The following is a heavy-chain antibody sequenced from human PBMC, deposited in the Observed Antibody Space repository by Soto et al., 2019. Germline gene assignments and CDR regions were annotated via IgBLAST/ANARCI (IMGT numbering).Heavy chain of an antibody. D-gene: IGHD3-22*01. Sequence: PGGSLRLSCAASGFTFTSYAMSWVRQAPGKGLEWVSAISGSGGSSYYADSVKGRFTISRDNSKNTLFLQMNSLRAEDTAIYYCAKGGSYYYDSSGYYYPGRSKTYFGMDVWGLGTTVTVSS. V-gene: IGHV3-23*01. CDR2: ISGSGGSS. J-gene: IGHJ6*02. CDR1: GFTFTSYA. CDR3: AKGGSYYYDSSGYYYPGRSKTYFGMDV.